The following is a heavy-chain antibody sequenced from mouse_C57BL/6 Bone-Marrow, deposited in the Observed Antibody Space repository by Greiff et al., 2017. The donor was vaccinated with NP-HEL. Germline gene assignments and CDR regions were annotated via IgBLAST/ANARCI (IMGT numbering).Heavy chain of an antibody. V-gene: IGHV1-80*01. D-gene: IGHD1-1*01. J-gene: IGHJ2*01. CDR2: IYPGDGDT. Sequence: VQLQQSGAELVKPGASVKISCKASGYAFSSYWMNWVKQRPGKGLEWIGQIYPGDGDTNYNGKFKGKATLTADKSSSTAYMQLSSLTSEDSAVYFCAILITTVVATDFDYWGKGTTLTVSS. CDR1: GYAFSSYW. CDR3: AILITTVVATDFDY.